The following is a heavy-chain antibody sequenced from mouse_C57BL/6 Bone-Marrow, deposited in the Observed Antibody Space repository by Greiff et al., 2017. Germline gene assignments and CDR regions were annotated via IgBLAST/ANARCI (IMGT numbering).Heavy chain of an antibody. Sequence: EVKLQQSGPVLVKPGASVKMSCKASGYTFTDYYMNWVKPSHGKSLEWIGVINPYNGGTSYNQKFKGKATLTVDKSSSTAYMELNSLTSEDSAVYYCARVGMVTTWYFDVWGTGTTVTVSS. CDR1: GYTFTDYY. V-gene: IGHV1-19*01. J-gene: IGHJ1*03. CDR3: ARVGMVTTWYFDV. D-gene: IGHD2-2*01. CDR2: INPYNGGT.